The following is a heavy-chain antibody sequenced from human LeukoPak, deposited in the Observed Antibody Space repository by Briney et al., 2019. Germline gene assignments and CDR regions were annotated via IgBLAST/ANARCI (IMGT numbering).Heavy chain of an antibody. CDR1: GGSISSYY. J-gene: IGHJ2*01. Sequence: SETLSLTCTVSGGSISSYYWSWIRQPAGKGLEWIGRIYTSGSTNYNPSLKSRVTMSVDTSKNQFSLKLSSVTAADTAVYYCARILREGATAMVYWYFDLWGRGTLVTVSS. CDR3: ARILREGATAMVYWYFDL. CDR2: IYTSGST. D-gene: IGHD5-18*01. V-gene: IGHV4-4*07.